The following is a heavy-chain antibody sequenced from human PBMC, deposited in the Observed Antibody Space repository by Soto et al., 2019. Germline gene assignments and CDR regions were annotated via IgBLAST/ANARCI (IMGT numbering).Heavy chain of an antibody. D-gene: IGHD2-15*01. Sequence: ASVKVSCKASGYSFTIYGITWVRQAPGQVLDWMGWISTYDGNTNYAQNFQGRVSMARDTSTSTAYMELRSLRSDDTAVYYCARDRGRSCIGGTCPVDYRG. CDR3: ARDRGRSCIGGTCPVDY. J-gene: IGHJ4*01. CDR2: ISTYDGNT. V-gene: IGHV1-18*01. CDR1: GYSFTIYG.